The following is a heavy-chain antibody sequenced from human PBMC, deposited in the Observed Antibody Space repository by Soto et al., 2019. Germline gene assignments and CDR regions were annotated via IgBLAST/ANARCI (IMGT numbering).Heavy chain of an antibody. CDR3: ARGMDIYYDFWSGYYSAFDI. Sequence: GVSLRLSFAASGFTFSSYSMHWVRQAPGKGLEWVAVISYDGSNKYYADSVKGRFTISRDNSKNTLYLQMDSLRAEDTAVYYCARGMDIYYDFWSGYYSAFDIWGQGTMVTVSS. J-gene: IGHJ3*02. CDR1: GFTFSSYS. D-gene: IGHD3-3*01. V-gene: IGHV3-30-3*01. CDR2: ISYDGSNK.